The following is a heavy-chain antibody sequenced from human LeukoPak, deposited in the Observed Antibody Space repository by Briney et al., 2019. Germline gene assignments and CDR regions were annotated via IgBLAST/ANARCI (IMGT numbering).Heavy chain of an antibody. V-gene: IGHV3-74*01. D-gene: IGHD5-24*01. J-gene: IGHJ3*02. Sequence: GGSLRLSCAASGFTFSSYGMHWVRQAPGKGLVWVSRIKNDGSSTRYADSVRGLFTISRDIFKNTLYLQMNSLRAEDTAVYHCVKSAGKDGYRDVFDIWGQGTVVTVSS. CDR3: VKSAGKDGYRDVFDI. CDR1: GFTFSSYG. CDR2: IKNDGSST.